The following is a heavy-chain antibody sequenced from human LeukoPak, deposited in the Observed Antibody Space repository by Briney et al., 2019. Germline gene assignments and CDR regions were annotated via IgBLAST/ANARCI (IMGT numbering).Heavy chain of an antibody. V-gene: IGHV4-59*01. J-gene: IGHJ3*02. CDR3: ARVGYYYDSGGYYDAFDI. D-gene: IGHD3-22*01. Sequence: SETLSLTCTVSGGSIRSYYWSWIRQPPGKGLEWIGYIYYSGSTNYNPSLTSRVTISVDTSKNQFSLKLSSVTAADTAVYYCARVGYYYDSGGYYDAFDIWGQGTMVTVSS. CDR2: IYYSGST. CDR1: GGSIRSYY.